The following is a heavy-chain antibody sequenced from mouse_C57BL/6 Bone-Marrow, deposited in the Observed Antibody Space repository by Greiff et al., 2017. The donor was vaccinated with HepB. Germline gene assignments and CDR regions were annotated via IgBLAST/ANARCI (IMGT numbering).Heavy chain of an antibody. V-gene: IGHV1-74*01. J-gene: IGHJ2*01. CDR2: IHPSDSDT. D-gene: IGHD1-1*01. Sequence: QVQLKQPGAELVKPGASVKVSCKASGYTFTSYWMHWVKQRPGQGLEWIGRIHPSDSDTNYNQKFKGKATLTVDKSSSTAYMQLSSLTSEDSAVYYCAITTLYYGSFFDYWGQGTTLTVSS. CDR3: AITTLYYGSFFDY. CDR1: GYTFTSYW.